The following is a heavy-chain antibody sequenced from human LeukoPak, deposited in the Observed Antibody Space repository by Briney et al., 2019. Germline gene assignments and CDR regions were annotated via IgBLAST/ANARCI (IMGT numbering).Heavy chain of an antibody. Sequence: SETLSLTCAVSGVSFDDYYWSWVRQTPGKGLEWIGEINHSGYTNDSPSLKSRVTLSIDTSRRQFSLNLRSVTVADTGIYYCTRMTAGHDYWGQGTLVTVSS. J-gene: IGHJ4*02. CDR1: GVSFDDYY. D-gene: IGHD2-21*02. CDR2: INHSGYT. V-gene: IGHV4-34*01. CDR3: TRMTAGHDY.